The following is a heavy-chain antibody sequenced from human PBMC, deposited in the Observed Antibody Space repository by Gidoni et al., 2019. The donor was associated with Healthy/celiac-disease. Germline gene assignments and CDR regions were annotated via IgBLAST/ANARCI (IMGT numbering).Heavy chain of an antibody. CDR1: GFTFSSYA. D-gene: IGHD3-22*01. Sequence: EVQLLESGGGLVQPGGSLRLSCAASGFTFSSYAMSWVRQAPGKGLEWVSAISGSGGSTYYADSVKGRFTISRDNSKNTLYLQMNSLRAEDTAVYYCAKDKAAGYDSTPGRGLTDIWGQGTMVTVSS. CDR3: AKDKAAGYDSTPGRGLTDI. J-gene: IGHJ3*02. CDR2: ISGSGGST. V-gene: IGHV3-23*01.